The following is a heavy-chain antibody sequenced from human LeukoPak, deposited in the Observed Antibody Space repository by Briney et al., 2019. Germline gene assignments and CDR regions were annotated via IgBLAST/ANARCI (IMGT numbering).Heavy chain of an antibody. CDR3: ARAGVWDYSDTSGYHNGAFDI. J-gene: IGHJ3*02. CDR2: MNPNSGNT. V-gene: IGHV1-8*01. CDR1: GYTFTSYD. D-gene: IGHD3-22*01. Sequence: ASVKVSCKASGYTFTSYDINWVRQATGQGLEWMGWMNPNSGNTGYAQKFQGRVTMTRNTSISTAYMELSRLRSDDTALYYCARAGVWDYSDTSGYHNGAFDIWGQGTMVTVSS.